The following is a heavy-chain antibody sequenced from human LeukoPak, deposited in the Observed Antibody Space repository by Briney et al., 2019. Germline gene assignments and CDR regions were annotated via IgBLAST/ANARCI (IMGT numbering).Heavy chain of an antibody. V-gene: IGHV3-64*02. CDR2: ISSNGGST. CDR1: GFTFSSYA. J-gene: IGHJ4*02. Sequence: PGGSLRLSCAASGFTFSSYAMHWVRQAPGKGLEYVSAISSNGGSTYYADSVKGRFTISRDNSKNTLYLQMGSLRAEDMAVYYCAKATSIAARLTLGFDYWGQGTLVTVSS. D-gene: IGHD6-6*01. CDR3: AKATSIAARLTLGFDY.